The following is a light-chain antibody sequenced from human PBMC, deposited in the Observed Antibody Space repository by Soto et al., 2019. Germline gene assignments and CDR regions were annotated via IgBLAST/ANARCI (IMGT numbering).Light chain of an antibody. J-gene: IGLJ1*01. V-gene: IGLV2-14*01. CDR1: SSDVGGYNY. CDR2: EVS. CDR3: SSYTSSSTLV. Sequence: QSALAQHASVSGSPGQSITISCTGTSSDVGGYNYVSWYQQHPGKAPKLMIYEVSNRPSGVSNRFSGSKSGNTASLTISGLQAEDEADYYCSSYTSSSTLVFGTGTKVTVL.